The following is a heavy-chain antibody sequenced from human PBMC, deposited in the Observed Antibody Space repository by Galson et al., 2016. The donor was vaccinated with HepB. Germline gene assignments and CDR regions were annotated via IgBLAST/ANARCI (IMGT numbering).Heavy chain of an antibody. D-gene: IGHD3-10*01. J-gene: IGHJ4*02. Sequence: SLRLSCTASGFTFSRYSMNWVRQAPGKGLEWVSYIRSSSDLIYYADSVKGRFTISRDNAKNSVYLQMNSLRDEDTAVYYCAREYGGHYYGSGSLDWGRGTLVTVSS. CDR3: AREYGGHYYGSGSLD. V-gene: IGHV3-48*02. CDR2: IRSSSDLI. CDR1: GFTFSRYS.